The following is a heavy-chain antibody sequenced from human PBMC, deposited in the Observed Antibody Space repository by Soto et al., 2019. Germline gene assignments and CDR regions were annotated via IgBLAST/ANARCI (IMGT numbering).Heavy chain of an antibody. Sequence: EVQLVESRGGLVKPGGSLRLSCAASGFTFSSYSMNWVRQAPGKGLEWVSSISSSSSYIYYADSVKGRFTISRDNAKNSLYLQMNSLRAEDTAVYYCARDLYPGYSSSWYEVGWFDPWGQGTLVTVSS. D-gene: IGHD6-13*01. CDR2: ISSSSSYI. CDR3: ARDLYPGYSSSWYEVGWFDP. V-gene: IGHV3-21*01. J-gene: IGHJ5*02. CDR1: GFTFSSYS.